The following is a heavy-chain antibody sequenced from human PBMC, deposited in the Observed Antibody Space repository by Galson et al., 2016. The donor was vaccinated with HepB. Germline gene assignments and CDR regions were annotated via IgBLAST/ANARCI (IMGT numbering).Heavy chain of an antibody. CDR3: ARVNPPGRGMNV. CDR1: GDSVSSNVAA. V-gene: IGHV6-1*01. CDR2: TFYRSEWQT. J-gene: IGHJ6*02. Sequence: CAISGDSVSSNVAAWNWFRQSPSGGLEWLGRTFYRSEWQTDYAMSVESRMTISPDTTKNQVSLHLRSVTPEDTAVYYCARVNPPGRGMNVWGQGTTVTGSS.